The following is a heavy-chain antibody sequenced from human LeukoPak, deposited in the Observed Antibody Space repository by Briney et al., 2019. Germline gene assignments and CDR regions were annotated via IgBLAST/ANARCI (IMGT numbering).Heavy chain of an antibody. CDR2: IIPIFGTA. Sequence: SVKVSCKASGGTFSSYAISWVRQAPGQGLEWMGGIIPIFGTANYAQKFQGRVTITADESTSTAYMELSSLRSEDTAVYYCARDPGIVVVPAAIPDYYYYMDVWGKGITVTVSS. CDR1: GGTFSSYA. J-gene: IGHJ6*03. V-gene: IGHV1-69*01. CDR3: ARDPGIVVVPAAIPDYYYYMDV. D-gene: IGHD2-2*02.